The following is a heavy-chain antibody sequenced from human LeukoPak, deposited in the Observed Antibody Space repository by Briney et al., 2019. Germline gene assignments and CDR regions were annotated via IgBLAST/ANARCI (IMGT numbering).Heavy chain of an antibody. Sequence: SETLSLTCSVSGGSITVSSYYWAWIRQPPGKGLEWIGSMYYSGSTYYNSSLKSRVTISEDTSKNQFSLKLTSVTAADTAVYYCARQYYDSIGYYYFDYWGQGTLVTVSS. CDR3: ARQYYDSIGYYYFDY. J-gene: IGHJ4*02. CDR1: GGSITVSSYY. V-gene: IGHV4-39*01. CDR2: MYYSGST. D-gene: IGHD3-22*01.